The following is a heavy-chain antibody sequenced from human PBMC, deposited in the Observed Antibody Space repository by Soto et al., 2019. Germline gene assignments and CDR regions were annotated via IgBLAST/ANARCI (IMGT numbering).Heavy chain of an antibody. V-gene: IGHV3-11*06. J-gene: IGHJ4*01. CDR3: AREGVTNYTYYYFDL. CDR2: ISSSSSYT. D-gene: IGHD4-4*01. Sequence: GGSLRLSCAASGFTFSDYYMSWIRQAPGKGLEWVSYISSSSSYTNYADSVKGRFTISRDNAKTSLYLQMDSLRPEDTAIYYCAREGVTNYTYYYFDLWGHLSLVTVSS. CDR1: GFTFSDYY.